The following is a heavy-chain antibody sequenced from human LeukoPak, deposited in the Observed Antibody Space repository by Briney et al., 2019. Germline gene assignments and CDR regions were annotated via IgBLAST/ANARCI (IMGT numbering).Heavy chain of an antibody. Sequence: SETLSLTCTVSGGSISSSSYYRGWIRQPPGKGLEWIGSIYYSGSTYYNPSLKSRVTISVDTSKNHFSLKLSSVTVADTAVYYCARNRDGYNSFDYWGQGTLVTVSS. J-gene: IGHJ4*02. V-gene: IGHV4-39*02. CDR1: GGSISSSSYY. CDR3: ARNRDGYNSFDY. D-gene: IGHD5-24*01. CDR2: IYYSGST.